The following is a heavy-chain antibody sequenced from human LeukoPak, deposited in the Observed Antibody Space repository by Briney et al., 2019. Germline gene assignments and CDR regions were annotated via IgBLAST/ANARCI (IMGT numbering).Heavy chain of an antibody. V-gene: IGHV4-39*07. D-gene: IGHD6-13*01. CDR2: IYYSGST. CDR3: AGDHDTPSWSFY. J-gene: IGHJ4*02. CDR1: GGSISSSSYY. Sequence: PSETLSPTCSVSGGSISSSSYYWGWIRQPPGKGLEWIGSIYYSGSTYYKPSLKSRVTISVDASKNQFSLTLRSVTAADTAVYYCAGDHDTPSWSFYWGQGTLVTVSS.